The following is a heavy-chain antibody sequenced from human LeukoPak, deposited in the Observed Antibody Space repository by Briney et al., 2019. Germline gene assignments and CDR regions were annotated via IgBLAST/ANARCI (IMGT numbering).Heavy chain of an antibody. J-gene: IGHJ5*02. V-gene: IGHV3-48*04. D-gene: IGHD2-15*01. CDR3: ARDECSGGTCYPDP. Sequence: PGGSLRLSCAASGFTFSSYAMSWVRQAPGKGLEWLSYISSSGDTMYYADSVKGRFTISRDNAKHSLYLQMNSLRAEDTALYYCARDECSGGTCYPDPWGQGALVIVSS. CDR2: ISSSGDTM. CDR1: GFTFSSYA.